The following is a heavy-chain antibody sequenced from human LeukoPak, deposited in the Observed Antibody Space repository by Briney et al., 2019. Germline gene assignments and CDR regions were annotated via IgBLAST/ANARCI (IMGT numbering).Heavy chain of an antibody. CDR2: ITTYNNNT. Sequence: GASVKVSCKASGYTFTNYGITWVRQAPGQGLEWMGWITTYNNNTNYLQKLQGRVTMTRDTSISTAYMELSRLRSDDTAVYYCARGPESYYDFWSGYHFFDYWGQGTLVTVSS. CDR1: GYTFTNYG. CDR3: ARGPESYYDFWSGYHFFDY. V-gene: IGHV1-18*01. D-gene: IGHD3-3*01. J-gene: IGHJ4*02.